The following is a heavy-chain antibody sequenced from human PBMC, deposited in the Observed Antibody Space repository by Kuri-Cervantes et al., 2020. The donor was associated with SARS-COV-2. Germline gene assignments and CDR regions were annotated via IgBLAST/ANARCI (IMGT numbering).Heavy chain of an antibody. J-gene: IGHJ4*02. Sequence: SVKVSCKASGGTFSSYAISWVRQAPGQGLEWMGRIIPIFGTANYAQKFQGRVTITADKSTSTAYMELRSLRSDDTAVYYCAREAWFGELLGLFDYWGQGTLVTVSS. CDR1: GGTFSSYA. CDR2: IIPIFGTA. CDR3: AREAWFGELLGLFDY. D-gene: IGHD3-10*01. V-gene: IGHV1-69*06.